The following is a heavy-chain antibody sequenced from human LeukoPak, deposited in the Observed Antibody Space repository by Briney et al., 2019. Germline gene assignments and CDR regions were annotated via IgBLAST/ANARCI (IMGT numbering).Heavy chain of an antibody. J-gene: IGHJ4*02. CDR2: VSSGFHA. CDR3: ARDTSFAVGATLDF. CDR1: GFTLGSHD. D-gene: IGHD1-26*01. V-gene: IGHV3-13*01. Sequence: PGGSLRLSCTASGFTLGSHDMHWVRQIPGQGLEWVAAVSSGFHAFFADSVQGRFTVSREDARNSLYPQMNSLRAEDTAIYYCARDTSFAVGATLDFWGQGILVTVSS.